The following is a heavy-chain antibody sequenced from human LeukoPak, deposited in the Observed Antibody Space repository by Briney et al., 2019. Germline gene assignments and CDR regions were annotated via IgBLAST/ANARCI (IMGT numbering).Heavy chain of an antibody. CDR3: ASSPAYGPGDY. D-gene: IGHD4-17*01. Sequence: GGSLRLSCAASGFTVSSNYVSWVRQAPGKGLEWVSVIYSGGSTYYADSVKGRFTISRDNSKNTLYLQMNSLRAEDTAVYYCASSPAYGPGDYWGQGTLVTVSS. CDR2: IYSGGST. V-gene: IGHV3-66*01. J-gene: IGHJ4*02. CDR1: GFTVSSNY.